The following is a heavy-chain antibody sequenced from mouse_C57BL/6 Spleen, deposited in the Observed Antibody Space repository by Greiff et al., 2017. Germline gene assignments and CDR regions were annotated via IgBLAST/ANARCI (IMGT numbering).Heavy chain of an antibody. CDR3: ARWSYYDYGFDY. Sequence: EVQRVESGGGLVKPGGSLKLSCAASGFTFSDYGMHWVRQAPEKGLEWVAYISSGSSTIYYADTVKGRFTISRDTAKNTLFLQMTSLRSEDTAMYYCARWSYYDYGFDYWGQGTTLTVSS. CDR2: ISSGSSTI. J-gene: IGHJ2*01. CDR1: GFTFSDYG. D-gene: IGHD2-4*01. V-gene: IGHV5-17*01.